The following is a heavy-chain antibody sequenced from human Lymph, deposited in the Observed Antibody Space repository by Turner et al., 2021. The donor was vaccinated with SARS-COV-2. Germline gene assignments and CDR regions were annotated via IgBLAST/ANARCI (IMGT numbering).Heavy chain of an antibody. CDR3: ARVLPYGDYFDY. D-gene: IGHD4-17*01. V-gene: IGHV3-53*01. CDR2: IYSGGST. Sequence: EVQLVESGGGLIQPGWSLRLSCAASEFTVSSNYMSWVRQAQGKGLEWVSIIYSGGSTYYAYSVKGRFTISRDNSKNTLYLQMNSLRAEDTAVYYCARVLPYGDYFDYWGQGTLVTVSS. J-gene: IGHJ4*02. CDR1: EFTVSSNY.